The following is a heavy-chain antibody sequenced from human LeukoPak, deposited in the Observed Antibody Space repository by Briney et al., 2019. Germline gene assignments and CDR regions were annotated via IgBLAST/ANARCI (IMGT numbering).Heavy chain of an antibody. CDR2: INSDGSST. CDR3: ARDRAADRDGMDV. J-gene: IGHJ6*04. Sequence: GXXLRLSCAASGFTFSSYLMHWVRQAPGKGLVWVSHINSDGSSTNYADSVKGRFTISRDNAKNTLYLKMNSLRAEDTAIYYCARDRAADRDGMDVWGKGTTVTVSS. CDR1: GFTFSSYL. V-gene: IGHV3-74*01.